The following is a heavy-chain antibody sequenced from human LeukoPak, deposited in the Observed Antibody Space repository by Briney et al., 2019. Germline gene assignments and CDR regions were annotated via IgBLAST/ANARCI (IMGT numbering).Heavy chain of an antibody. J-gene: IGHJ4*02. CDR2: IWYDGSNK. CDR1: GFTFSSYG. Sequence: PGGSLRLSCAASGFTFSSYGVHWVRQAPGKGLEWVAIIWYDGSNKYYADSVKGRFIISRDNSKNTLYLQMNSLRAEDTAVYYCARDRGERYFDYWGQGTLVTVSS. V-gene: IGHV3-33*01. CDR3: ARDRGERYFDY. D-gene: IGHD1-1*01.